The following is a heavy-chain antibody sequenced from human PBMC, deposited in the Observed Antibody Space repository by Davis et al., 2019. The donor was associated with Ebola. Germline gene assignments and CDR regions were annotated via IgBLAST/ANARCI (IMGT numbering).Heavy chain of an antibody. CDR2: MNPNSGNT. V-gene: IGHV1-8*01. D-gene: IGHD7-27*01. CDR1: GYTFTSYD. CDR3: ARDGSTSDQKSGELDY. Sequence: AASVKVSCKASGYTFTSYDINWVRQATGQGFEWMGWMNPNSGNTGYAQKFQGRVTMTRDTSTSTAYMELSGLRSDDTAVYYCARDGSTSDQKSGELDYWGQGPLVTVSS. J-gene: IGHJ4*02.